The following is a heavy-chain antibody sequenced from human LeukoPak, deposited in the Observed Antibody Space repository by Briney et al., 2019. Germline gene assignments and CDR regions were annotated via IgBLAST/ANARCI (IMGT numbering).Heavy chain of an antibody. Sequence: ASVKVSCKVSGYTLTELSMHWVRQAPGKGLEWMGGFDPEDGETIYAQKFQGRVTKTEDTSTDTAYMELSSLRSEDTAVYYCATSRAVAGLGASGYFDYWGQGTLVTVSS. D-gene: IGHD6-19*01. J-gene: IGHJ4*02. CDR1: GYTLTELS. CDR3: ATSRAVAGLGASGYFDY. CDR2: FDPEDGET. V-gene: IGHV1-24*01.